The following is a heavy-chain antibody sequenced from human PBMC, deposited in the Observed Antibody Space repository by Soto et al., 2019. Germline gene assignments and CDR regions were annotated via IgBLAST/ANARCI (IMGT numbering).Heavy chain of an antibody. CDR1: GFTFSSYG. Sequence: PGGSLRLSCAASGFTFSSYGMHWVRQAPGKGLEWVAVIWYDGSNKYYADSVKGRFTISRDNSKNTLYLQMNSLRAEDTAVYYCARDWGGVGAWDYYYGMDVWGQGTTVTVSS. CDR2: IWYDGSNK. D-gene: IGHD1-26*01. CDR3: ARDWGGVGAWDYYYGMDV. J-gene: IGHJ6*02. V-gene: IGHV3-33*01.